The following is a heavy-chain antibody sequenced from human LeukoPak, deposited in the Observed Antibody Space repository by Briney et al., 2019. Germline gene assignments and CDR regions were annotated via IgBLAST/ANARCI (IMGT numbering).Heavy chain of an antibody. CDR1: GGSISSSSYY. D-gene: IGHD3-22*01. CDR3: ARRLSPRVTYYYDSSGYYSLDY. Sequence: SETLSLTCTVSGGSISSSSYYWGWIRQPPGKGLEWIGSIYYSGSTNYNPSLKSRVTISVDTSKNQFSLKLSSVTAADTAVYYCARRLSPRVTYYYDSSGYYSLDYWGQGTLVTVSS. CDR2: IYYSGST. J-gene: IGHJ4*02. V-gene: IGHV4-39*07.